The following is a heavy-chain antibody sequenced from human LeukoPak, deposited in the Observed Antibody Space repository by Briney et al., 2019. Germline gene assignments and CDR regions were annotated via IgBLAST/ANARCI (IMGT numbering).Heavy chain of an antibody. J-gene: IGHJ3*01. CDR3: ARDTGSQARGVYGV. Sequence: GGSLRLSCAASGFPFEDYGMAWVRQAPGKGLEWVSGINWNGGSTGYADSVKGRFTMSRDTAKNSVDLQMNSLGVEDTALYYCARDTGSQARGVYGVWGQGTMVTVSS. V-gene: IGHV3-20*04. D-gene: IGHD3-10*01. CDR1: GFPFEDYG. CDR2: INWNGGST.